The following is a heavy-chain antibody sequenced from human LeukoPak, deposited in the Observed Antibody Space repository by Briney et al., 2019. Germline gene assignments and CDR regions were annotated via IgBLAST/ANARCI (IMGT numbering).Heavy chain of an antibody. V-gene: IGHV3-53*01. CDR2: IYSGGST. CDR1: GFTVSSNY. D-gene: IGHD4-17*01. CDR3: ARGWTTGTTKEHLDY. Sequence: GGSLRLSCAASGFTVSSNYMSWVRQAPGKGLEWVSVIYSGGSTYYADSVKGRFTISRDNSKNTLYLQMNSLRAEDTAVYYCARGWTTGTTKEHLDYWGQGTLVTVSS. J-gene: IGHJ4*02.